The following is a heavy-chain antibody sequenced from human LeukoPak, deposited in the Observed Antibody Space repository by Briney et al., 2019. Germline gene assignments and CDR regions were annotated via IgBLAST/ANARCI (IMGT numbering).Heavy chain of an antibody. CDR2: INPSGGST. J-gene: IGHJ4*02. CDR3: ARDLDTVTAGFDY. D-gene: IGHD4-17*01. CDR1: GYTFTSYY. Sequence: ASVKVSCKASGYTFTSYYMQWVRKAPGQRPWWMGIINPSGGSTSYAQKFRGRVTMTRDTSTSTVYMELSSLRSEDTAVYYCARDLDTVTAGFDYWGQGTLVTVSS. V-gene: IGHV1-46*01.